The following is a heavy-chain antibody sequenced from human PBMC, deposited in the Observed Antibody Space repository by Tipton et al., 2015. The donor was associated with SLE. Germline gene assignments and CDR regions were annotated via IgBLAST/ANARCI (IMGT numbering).Heavy chain of an antibody. CDR1: GSSISDGYY. CDR3: ARRGIAVAGIHWYFDF. V-gene: IGHV4-38-2*01. Sequence: TLSLTCGVSGSSISDGYYWGWIRQPPGKGLEWIGSIYHSGSTYYNPSLKSRVTISVDTSKNQFSLKLSSVTAADTAVYYCARRGIAVAGIHWYFDFWGRGTLVTVSS. CDR2: IYHSGST. D-gene: IGHD6-19*01. J-gene: IGHJ2*01.